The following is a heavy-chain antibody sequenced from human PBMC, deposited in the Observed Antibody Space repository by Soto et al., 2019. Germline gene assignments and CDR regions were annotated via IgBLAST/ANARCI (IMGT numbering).Heavy chain of an antibody. CDR3: SRGPYGACGQDF. CDR1: GFTFSSYW. V-gene: IGHV3-74*01. D-gene: IGHD4-17*01. J-gene: IGHJ4*02. CDR2: IKGDEITT. Sequence: EVQLVESGENLVQPGGSLRLSCAASGFTFSSYWIHWVRQAPGKGLVWVSSIKGDEITTNYADSVKGRFTISRDNAKNAVFLQMHSLRAEDTALYYCSRGPYGACGQDFWGQGILVTVSS.